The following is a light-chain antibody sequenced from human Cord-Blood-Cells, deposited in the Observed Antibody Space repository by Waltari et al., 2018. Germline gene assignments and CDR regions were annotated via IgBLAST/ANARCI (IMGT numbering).Light chain of an antibody. Sequence: DTQMTQSPSSLSASVGDRVTITCTASHTISSYLNLYQQKPGKAPKLLIYAASSLQSWVPSRFSGSGSGTDFTLTISSLQPEDFATYYCPQSYSTPYSFGQGTKLEIK. V-gene: IGKV1-39*01. J-gene: IGKJ2*03. CDR3: PQSYSTPYS. CDR1: HTISSY. CDR2: AAS.